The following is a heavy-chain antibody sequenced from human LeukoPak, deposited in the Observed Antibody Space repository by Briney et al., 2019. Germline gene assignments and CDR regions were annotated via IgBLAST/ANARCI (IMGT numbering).Heavy chain of an antibody. CDR3: ARGDGYCSSASCSGN. J-gene: IGHJ4*02. CDR2: IRFDGSNK. D-gene: IGHD2-2*03. Sequence: GGSLRLTCAASGFTLNTYGMHWVRQAPGKGLEWVAFIRFDGSNKYYADSVKGRFTISRDNSKNTLYLQMKSLRPEDTAVYYCARGDGYCSSASCSGNWGQGTLVTVSS. V-gene: IGHV3-30*02. CDR1: GFTLNTYG.